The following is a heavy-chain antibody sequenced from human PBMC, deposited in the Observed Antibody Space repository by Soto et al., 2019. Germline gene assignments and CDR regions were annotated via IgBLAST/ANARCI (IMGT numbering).Heavy chain of an antibody. Sequence: EVQLLESGGGLVQPGGSLRLSCAASGFTFSSYAMSWVRQAPGKGLEWVSAISGSGGSTYYADSVKGRFTISRDNSKNPLYLKMNSLRAEDTAVYYCAKDLVLRYFDWPSQYYYYGMDVWGQGTTVTVSS. J-gene: IGHJ6*02. V-gene: IGHV3-23*01. CDR2: ISGSGGST. D-gene: IGHD3-9*01. CDR1: GFTFSSYA. CDR3: AKDLVLRYFDWPSQYYYYGMDV.